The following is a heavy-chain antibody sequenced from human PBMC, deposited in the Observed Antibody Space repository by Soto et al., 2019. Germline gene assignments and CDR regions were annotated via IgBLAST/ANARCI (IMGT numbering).Heavy chain of an antibody. D-gene: IGHD2-15*01. Sequence: EVQLLESGGGLVQPGGSLRLSCAASGFIFSSYAMSWVRQAPGKGLEWVSGISSSGGSTYYADSVKGRFTISRDNSKNTLDLQMNSLRAEDTAVYFCARPLSPVLTATATLGMDAFDIWGQGTMVTVSS. CDR1: GFIFSSYA. J-gene: IGHJ3*02. CDR3: ARPLSPVLTATATLGMDAFDI. CDR2: ISSSGGST. V-gene: IGHV3-23*01.